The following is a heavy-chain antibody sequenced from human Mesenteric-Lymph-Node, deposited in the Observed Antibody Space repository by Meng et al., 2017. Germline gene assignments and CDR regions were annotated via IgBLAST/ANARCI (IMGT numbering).Heavy chain of an antibody. CDR3: AKDISWIFGEAAFGY. D-gene: IGHD2-2*03. Sequence: SGAASGFTFDDYAMYWVRQAPGKGLEWVSGISWNSGSIGYADSVKGRFTISRDNAKNSLYLQMNSLRAEDTALYYCAKDISWIFGEAAFGYWGQGTLVTVSS. J-gene: IGHJ4*02. CDR2: ISWNSGSI. V-gene: IGHV3-9*01. CDR1: GFTFDDYA.